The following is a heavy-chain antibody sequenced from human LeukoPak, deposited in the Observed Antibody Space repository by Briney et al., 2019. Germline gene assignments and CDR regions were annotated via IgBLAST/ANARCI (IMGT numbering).Heavy chain of an antibody. Sequence: PSQTLSLTCTVSGGSISSGGYYWSWIRQHPGKGLEWIGYIYYSGSTNYNPSLKSRVIISVDTSKNQFSLKLSSVTAADTAVYYCARHYEGYYYYGMDVWGQGTTVTVSS. CDR3: ARHYEGYYYYGMDV. D-gene: IGHD3-16*01. CDR2: IYYSGST. J-gene: IGHJ6*02. CDR1: GGSISSGGYY. V-gene: IGHV4-31*03.